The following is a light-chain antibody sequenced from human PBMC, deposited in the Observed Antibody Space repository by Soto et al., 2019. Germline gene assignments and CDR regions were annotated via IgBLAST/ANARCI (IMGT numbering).Light chain of an antibody. CDR1: HNIFNW. V-gene: IGKV1D-12*01. CDR3: QQAASVPLT. CDR2: GVS. J-gene: IGKJ4*01. Sequence: DIQMTQSTSSVSAFVGDRVTITCRASHNIFNWLAWYQQKPGRAPKLLIHGVSSLQSGVPSRFSGSGSGTDFTLTISRLQPEDFATYYCQQAASVPLTFGGGTKVDVK.